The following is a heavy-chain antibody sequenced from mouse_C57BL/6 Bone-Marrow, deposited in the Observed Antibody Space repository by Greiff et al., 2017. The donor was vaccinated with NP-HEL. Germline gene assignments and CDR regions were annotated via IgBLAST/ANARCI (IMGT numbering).Heavy chain of an antibody. D-gene: IGHD3-3*01. J-gene: IGHJ2*02. CDR3: ARGGHYFDY. CDR2: ISDGGSYT. Sequence: EVMLVESGGGLVKPGGSLKLSCAASGFTFSSYAMSWVRQTPEKRLAWVATISDGGSYTYYPDNVKGRFTISRDNARNNLYLQISHLKSEDTAMYYCARGGHYFDYRGQGTSLTVSS. V-gene: IGHV5-4*03. CDR1: GFTFSSYA.